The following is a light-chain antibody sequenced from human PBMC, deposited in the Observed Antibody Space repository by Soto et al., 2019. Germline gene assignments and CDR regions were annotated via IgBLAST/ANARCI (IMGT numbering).Light chain of an antibody. Sequence: QSALTQPPSVSGSPGQSVSISCTGTSDDVGNNNRVSWYQQFPGTVPKLIIYEVSNRPSGVSNRFSGSKSGNTASLTISGLQAEDEADYYCSSCTSRFTIILGGGTKLTVL. CDR3: SSCTSRFTII. CDR1: SDDVGNNNR. J-gene: IGLJ2*01. CDR2: EVS. V-gene: IGLV2-18*02.